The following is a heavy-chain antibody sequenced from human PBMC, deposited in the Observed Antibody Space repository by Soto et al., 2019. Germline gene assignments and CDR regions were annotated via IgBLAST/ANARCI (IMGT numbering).Heavy chain of an antibody. CDR1: GGSIKSDYY. Sequence: PSETLSLTCTVSGGSIKSDYYWTWVRRTPGGGLEWMGYKYYSGATDSDPSLKRRVSFSVDTSKNQFYLNLTSVTVADTAVYYCARGRPNYFYYGLDVWGQGIPVTVSS. V-gene: IGHV4-30-4*01. CDR3: ARGRPNYFYYGLDV. J-gene: IGHJ6*02. CDR2: KYYSGAT.